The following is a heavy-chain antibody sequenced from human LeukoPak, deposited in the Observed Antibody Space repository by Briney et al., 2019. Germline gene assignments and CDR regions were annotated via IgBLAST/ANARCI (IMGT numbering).Heavy chain of an antibody. D-gene: IGHD2-2*01. Sequence: ASVRVSCKASGYTFTGYYMHWVRQAPGQGLEWMGWINPNSGGTNYAQKFQGRVTMTRDTSISTAYMELSRLRSDDTAVYYCARDLPARVVVPAKENWFDPWGQGTLVTVSS. CDR1: GYTFTGYY. CDR3: ARDLPARVVVPAKENWFDP. J-gene: IGHJ5*02. V-gene: IGHV1-2*02. CDR2: INPNSGGT.